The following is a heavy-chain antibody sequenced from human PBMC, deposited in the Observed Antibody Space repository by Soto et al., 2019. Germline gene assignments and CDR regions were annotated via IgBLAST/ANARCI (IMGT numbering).Heavy chain of an antibody. CDR2: INPATGAA. CDR1: GYPVTAYY. Sequence: QLHLVQSGAVVKKPGASVTVSCSASGYPVTAYYMHWVRQAPGRGLEWMGGINPATGAAKYTQTFQGRVTLPRATSKSTVFRELSGLTSEDTAVFYCARGGGVGVAGSAAFDMWGQGTLVTVSS. D-gene: IGHD3-3*01. J-gene: IGHJ3*02. CDR3: ARGGGVGVAGSAAFDM. V-gene: IGHV1-2*02.